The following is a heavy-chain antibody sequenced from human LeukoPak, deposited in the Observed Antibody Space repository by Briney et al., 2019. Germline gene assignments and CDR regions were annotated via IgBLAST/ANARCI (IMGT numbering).Heavy chain of an antibody. D-gene: IGHD3-22*01. CDR1: GFTFSSYW. V-gene: IGHV3-7*03. CDR2: IKQDGSEK. CDR3: ARDRGYYDSSGYYSDAFDI. Sequence: GALRLSCAASGFTFSSYWMSWVRQAPGKGLEWVANIKQDGSEKYYVDSVKGRFTISRDNAKNSLYLQMNSLRAEDTALYHCARDRGYYDSSGYYSDAFDIWGQGTMVTVSS. J-gene: IGHJ3*02.